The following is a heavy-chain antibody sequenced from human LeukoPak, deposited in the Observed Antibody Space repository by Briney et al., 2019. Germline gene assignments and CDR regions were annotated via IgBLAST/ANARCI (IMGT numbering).Heavy chain of an antibody. J-gene: IGHJ6*03. D-gene: IGHD6-13*01. CDR2: IYYSGST. CDR1: GGSISSSSYY. V-gene: IGHV4-39*07. Sequence: SETLSLTCTVSGGSISSSSYYWGWIRQPPGKGLEWIGNIYYSGSTYYNPSLKSRVAISVDTSKNQFSLKLSSVTAADTAVYYCARTTEAHSWRTRYYDYYMDVWGKGTTVTVSS. CDR3: ARTTEAHSWRTRYYDYYMDV.